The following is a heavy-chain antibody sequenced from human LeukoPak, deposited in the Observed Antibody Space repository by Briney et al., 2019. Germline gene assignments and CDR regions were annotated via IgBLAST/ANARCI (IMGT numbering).Heavy chain of an antibody. CDR1: GFTVSSKH. CDR3: ARVTVVVPAAIYYDY. Sequence: GGSLRLSCAASGFTVSSKHMSWVRQAPGKGLEWVSVIYVDGSTYYVDSVRGRFTISRDNSKNTLFLQMNSLRAEDMAVYYCARVTVVVPAAIYYDYWGQGTLVTVSS. J-gene: IGHJ4*02. CDR2: IYVDGST. D-gene: IGHD2-2*02. V-gene: IGHV3-66*01.